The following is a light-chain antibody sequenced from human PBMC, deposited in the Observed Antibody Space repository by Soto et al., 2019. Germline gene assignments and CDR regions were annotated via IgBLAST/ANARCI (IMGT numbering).Light chain of an antibody. CDR1: QSVSSN. V-gene: IGKV3-15*01. Sequence: EIVMTQSPATLSMSPGQRGTLSCRASQSVSSNLAWYQQKPGQAPRLLIYGASTRATGIPARFSGSGSGTEFTLTITSLQSEDFAVYYCQQYNNWPKTFGQGTKVEI. CDR3: QQYNNWPKT. J-gene: IGKJ1*01. CDR2: GAS.